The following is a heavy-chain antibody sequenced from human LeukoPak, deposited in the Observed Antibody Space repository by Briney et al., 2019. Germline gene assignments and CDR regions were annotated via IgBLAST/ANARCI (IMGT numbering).Heavy chain of an antibody. J-gene: IGHJ6*03. CDR2: ISSSSSYI. V-gene: IGHV3-21*01. CDR1: GFTFSSYS. D-gene: IGHD3-16*01. Sequence: GGSLRLSCAASGFTFSSYSMNWVRQAPGKGLEWVSSISSSSSYIYYADSVKGRFTISRDNAKNSLYLQMNSLRAEDTAVYYCARGGDHPTYLFQYMDVWGKGTTVTVSS. CDR3: ARGGDHPTYLFQYMDV.